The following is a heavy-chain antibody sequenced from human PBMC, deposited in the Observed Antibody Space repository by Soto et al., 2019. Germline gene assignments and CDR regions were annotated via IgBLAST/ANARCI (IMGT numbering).Heavy chain of an antibody. CDR2: INPSGGST. V-gene: IGHV1-46*03. D-gene: IGHD4-17*01. CDR1: GYTFTSYY. Sequence: ASVKVSCKASGYTFTSYYMHWVRQAPGQGLEWMGIINPSGGSTSYAQKFQGRVTMTRDTSTSTVYMELSSLRSEDTAVYYCASNDYGDYDPLNFDYWGQGTLVTVSS. CDR3: ASNDYGDYDPLNFDY. J-gene: IGHJ4*02.